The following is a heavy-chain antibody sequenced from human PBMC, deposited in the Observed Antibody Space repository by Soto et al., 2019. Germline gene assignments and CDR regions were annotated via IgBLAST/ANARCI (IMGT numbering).Heavy chain of an antibody. Sequence: GGSLRLSCAASGFTFSSYGMHWVRQAPGKGLEWVAVIWYDGSNKYYADSVKGRFTISRDNSKNTLYLQMNSLRAEDTAVYYCARVLRSGRWDWNYLVDYWGQGTLVTVSS. CDR3: ARVLRSGRWDWNYLVDY. J-gene: IGHJ4*02. V-gene: IGHV3-33*01. CDR1: GFTFSSYG. D-gene: IGHD1-7*01. CDR2: IWYDGSNK.